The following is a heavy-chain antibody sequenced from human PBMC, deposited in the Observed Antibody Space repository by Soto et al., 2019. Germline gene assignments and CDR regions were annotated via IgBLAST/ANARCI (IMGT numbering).Heavy chain of an antibody. D-gene: IGHD3-22*01. V-gene: IGHV5-51*01. J-gene: IGHJ6*02. Sequence: PGESLKISCKGSGYSFTSYWIGWVRQMPGKGLEWMGIIYPGDSDTRYSPSFQGQVTISADKSISTAYLQWSSLKASDTAMYYCHYYASSGRYGMDDWGQGTTVTVSS. CDR1: GYSFTSYW. CDR3: HYYASSGRYGMDD. CDR2: IYPGDSDT.